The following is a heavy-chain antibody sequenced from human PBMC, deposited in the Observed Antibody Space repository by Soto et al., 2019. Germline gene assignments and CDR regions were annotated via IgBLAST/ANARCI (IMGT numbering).Heavy chain of an antibody. CDR1: GGSFTSNNW. CDR2: LYRTRST. J-gene: IGHJ4*02. Sequence: PSETLSPTCPLSGGSFTSNNWWTWVRQPPGQGLEWIGELYRTRSTNYKPSLKSRVTISLDKSEKQSSRNVTSLAAAGTPVFYCAIRGLGTSVDYWGQGTLVTVSS. D-gene: IGHD1-7*01. CDR3: AIRGLGTSVDY. V-gene: IGHV4-4*02.